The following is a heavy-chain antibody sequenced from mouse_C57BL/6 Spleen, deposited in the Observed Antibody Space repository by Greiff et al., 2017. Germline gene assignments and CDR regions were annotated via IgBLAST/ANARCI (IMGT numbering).Heavy chain of an antibody. Sequence: VKLVESGAELVKPGASVKISCKASGYAFSSYWMNWVKQRPGKGLELIGQIYPGDGDTNYNGKFKGKATLTADKSSSTAYMQLSSLTSEDSAVYFCARDSASITTVVSPFDYWGQGTTLTGSS. V-gene: IGHV1-80*01. CDR2: IYPGDGDT. J-gene: IGHJ2*01. CDR1: GYAFSSYW. D-gene: IGHD1-1*01. CDR3: ARDSASITTVVSPFDY.